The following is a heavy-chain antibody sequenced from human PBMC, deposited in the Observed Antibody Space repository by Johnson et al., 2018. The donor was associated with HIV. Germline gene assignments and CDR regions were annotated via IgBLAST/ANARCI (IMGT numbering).Heavy chain of an antibody. D-gene: IGHD7-27*01. CDR1: GFTFSDYY. V-gene: IGHV3-11*04. Sequence: QVQLVESGGGLVKPGGSLRLSCSASGFTFSDYYITWIRQAPGKGLEWISYISSSGSTIYYADSVKGRFTSSRDNSNNSLYLQMSSLRVEDTAVYYCARGSGVGAFDIWGQGTMVTVSS. CDR2: ISSSGSTI. CDR3: ARGSGVGAFDI. J-gene: IGHJ3*02.